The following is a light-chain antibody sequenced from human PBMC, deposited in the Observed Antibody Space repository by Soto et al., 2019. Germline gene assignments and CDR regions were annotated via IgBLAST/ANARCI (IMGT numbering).Light chain of an antibody. CDR2: ATS. Sequence: DIQMTQSPSSLPASVGNRVTITCLASQTVSSYLNWYQQKPGTVPKLLIYATSNLQSGVPSRFSGRGFGTDFTLTISSLQPEDFATYYCQQSYSTPWTFGQGTKVDIK. J-gene: IGKJ1*01. CDR3: QQSYSTPWT. V-gene: IGKV1-39*01. CDR1: QTVSSY.